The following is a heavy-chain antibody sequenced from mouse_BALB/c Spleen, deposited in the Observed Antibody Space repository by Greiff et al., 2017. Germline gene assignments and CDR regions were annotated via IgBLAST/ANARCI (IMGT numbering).Heavy chain of an antibody. CDR1: GFTFSSYG. Sequence: EVQRVESGGDLVKPGGSLKLSCAASGFTFSSYGMSWVRQTPDKRLEWVATISSGGSYTYYPDSVKGRFTISRDNAKNTLYLQMSSLKSEDTAMYYCARGGDTTVVPFAYWGQGTLVTVSA. V-gene: IGHV5-6*01. CDR3: ARGGDTTVVPFAY. J-gene: IGHJ3*01. CDR2: ISSGGSYT. D-gene: IGHD1-1*01.